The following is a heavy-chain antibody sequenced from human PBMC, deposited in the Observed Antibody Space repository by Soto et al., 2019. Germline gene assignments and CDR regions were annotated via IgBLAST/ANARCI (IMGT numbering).Heavy chain of an antibody. CDR3: ARSIRGPRRFNGMDV. CDR1: GFSLTSPGMC. D-gene: IGHD1-20*01. J-gene: IGHJ6*02. V-gene: IGHV2-70*13. CDR2: IERDDDDK. Sequence: SGPTLVNPTETLTLTCTFSGFSLTSPGMCVSWIRQSPGKALEWLALIERDDDDKYYSTSLKTRRTISKDTRKNQVVLTMDNMEPADTATYYCARSIRGPRRFNGMDVWGQGTTVTVSS.